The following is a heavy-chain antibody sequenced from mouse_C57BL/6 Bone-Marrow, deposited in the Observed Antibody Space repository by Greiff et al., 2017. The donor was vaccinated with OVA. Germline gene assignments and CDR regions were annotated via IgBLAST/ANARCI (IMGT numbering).Heavy chain of an antibody. D-gene: IGHD2-5*01. CDR1: GFNIKNTY. CDR2: IDPANGNT. V-gene: IGHV14-3*01. Sequence: VQLQQSVAELVRPGASVKLSCTASGFNIKNTYMTWVKQRPEQGLEWIGRIDPANGNTNYAPKFQGKATITADTSSNTAYLQLSSLTSEDTAIYYCADAYYSNWFAYWGQGTLVTVSA. J-gene: IGHJ3*01. CDR3: ADAYYSNWFAY.